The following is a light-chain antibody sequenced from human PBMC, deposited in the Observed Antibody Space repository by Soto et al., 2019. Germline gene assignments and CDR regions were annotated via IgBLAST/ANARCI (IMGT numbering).Light chain of an antibody. J-gene: IGKJ1*01. CDR2: DAS. V-gene: IGKV1-5*01. CDR1: QTISRW. Sequence: DIQRTQTRSTLSASVADEVTITCRASQTISRWLAWYQQKPGRAPKLLIYDASTLESGVPSRFSGSGSGTEFTLTISSLQPDDFATYYCQHYSTVWAFGQGTKVDNK. CDR3: QHYSTVWA.